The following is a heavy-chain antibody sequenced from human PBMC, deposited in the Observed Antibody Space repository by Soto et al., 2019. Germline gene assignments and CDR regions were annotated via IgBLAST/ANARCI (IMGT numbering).Heavy chain of an antibody. Sequence: GGSLRLSCAASGFTFSSYAMSWVRQAPGKGLEWVSAISGSGGSTYYADSVKGRFTISRDNSKNTLYLQMNSLRAEDTAVYYCARVRWLVLYYFDYWGQGTLVTVSS. CDR3: ARVRWLVLYYFDY. CDR2: ISGSGGST. CDR1: GFTFSSYA. V-gene: IGHV3-23*01. D-gene: IGHD6-19*01. J-gene: IGHJ4*02.